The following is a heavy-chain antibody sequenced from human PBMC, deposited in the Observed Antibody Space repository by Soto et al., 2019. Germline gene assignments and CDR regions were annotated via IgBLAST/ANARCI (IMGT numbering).Heavy chain of an antibody. V-gene: IGHV3-43*01. CDR3: AKGSRPQRSAYPTFHWFDT. J-gene: IGHJ5*02. CDR1: GFTFDDYS. Sequence: GGSLRLSCAASGFTFDDYSMYWVRQGTGKGLESVSLMTWDGDRTSYADFVTGLFTMSGDNNNDSLYLQINSLKTEDTVLYYCAKGSRPQRSAYPTFHWFDTWCQGTLVTVSS. CDR2: MTWDGDRT. D-gene: IGHD3-3*01.